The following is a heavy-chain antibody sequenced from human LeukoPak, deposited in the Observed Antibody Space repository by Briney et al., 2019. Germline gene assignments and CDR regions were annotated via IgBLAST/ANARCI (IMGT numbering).Heavy chain of an antibody. D-gene: IGHD1-26*01. CDR1: GFIVSSNY. J-gene: IGHJ4*02. Sequence: PGGSLRLSCAASGFIVSSNYMSWVRQAPGKGLEWVSVIYSGGRTYYADSVKGRFTISRDNSRNTLYLQMNSLRAEDTAVYYCARARGGSNSDYWGQGTLVTVSS. V-gene: IGHV3-53*01. CDR2: IYSGGRT. CDR3: ARARGGSNSDY.